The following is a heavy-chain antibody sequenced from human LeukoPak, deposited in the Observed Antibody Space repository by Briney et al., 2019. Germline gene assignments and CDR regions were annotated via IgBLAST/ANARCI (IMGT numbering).Heavy chain of an antibody. CDR2: IGTAGDT. CDR1: GFTFSSYD. CDR3: ARAMTTVTMGGNWFDP. D-gene: IGHD4-17*01. J-gene: IGHJ5*02. V-gene: IGHV3-13*01. Sequence: PGGSLRLSCAASGFTFSSYDMHWVRQATGEGLEWVSAIGTAGDTYYPGSVKGRFTISRENAKNSLYLQMNSLRAGDTAVYYCARAMTTVTMGGNWFDPWGQGTLVTVSS.